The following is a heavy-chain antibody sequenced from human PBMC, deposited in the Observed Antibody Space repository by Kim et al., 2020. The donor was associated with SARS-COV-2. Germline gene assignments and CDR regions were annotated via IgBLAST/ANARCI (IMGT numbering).Heavy chain of an antibody. J-gene: IGHJ4*02. CDR2: ISYDGSNK. CDR1: GFTFSSYA. CDR3: AREYGSGSYSVGPFDY. Sequence: GGSLRLSCAASGFTFSSYAMHWVRQAPGKGLEWVAVISYDGSNKYYAESVKGRFTISRDNSKNTLYLQMNSLRAEDTAVYYCAREYGSGSYSVGPFDYWGQGTLVTVSS. D-gene: IGHD3-10*01. V-gene: IGHV3-30-3*01.